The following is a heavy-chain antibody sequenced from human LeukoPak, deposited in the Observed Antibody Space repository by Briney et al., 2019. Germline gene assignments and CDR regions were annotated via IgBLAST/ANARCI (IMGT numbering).Heavy chain of an antibody. CDR3: ARNTGYYYDSSGSRGYYYYGMDV. CDR1: GFTFSSYS. CDR2: ISSSSCYI. Sequence: GGSLRLSCAASGFTFSSYSMNWVRQAPGKGLEWVSSISSSSCYIYYADSVKGRFTISRDNAKNSLYLQMNSLRAEDTAVYYCARNTGYYYDSSGSRGYYYYGMDVWGQGTTVTVSS. J-gene: IGHJ6*02. D-gene: IGHD3-22*01. V-gene: IGHV3-21*01.